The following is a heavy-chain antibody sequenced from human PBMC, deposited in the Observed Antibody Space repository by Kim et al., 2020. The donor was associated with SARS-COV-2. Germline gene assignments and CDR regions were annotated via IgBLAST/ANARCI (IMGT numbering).Heavy chain of an antibody. D-gene: IGHD3-9*01. CDR3: ERDGDFDWLLLYYYYGMDV. CDR1: GFTFSSYS. CDR2: ISSSSSYI. V-gene: IGHV3-21*01. J-gene: IGHJ6*02. Sequence: GGSLRLSCAASGFTFSSYSMNWVRQAPGKGLEWVSSISSSSSYIYYADSVKGRFTISRDNAKNSLYLQMNSLRAEDTAVYYCERDGDFDWLLLYYYYGMDVGGQGTKVTGTS.